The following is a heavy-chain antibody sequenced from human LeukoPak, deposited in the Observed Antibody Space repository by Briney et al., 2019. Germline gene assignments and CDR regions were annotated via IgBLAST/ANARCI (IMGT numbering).Heavy chain of an antibody. CDR1: GFTFSSYE. D-gene: IGHD2-2*03. Sequence: GSLRLSCAASGFTFSSYEMNWVRQAPGKGLDWVSLISRDGGSTYYADSVKGRFTISRDNSKNSLYLQMNSLRAEDTALYYCAKDMDDYYYYMDVWGKGTTVTVSS. CDR3: AKDMDDYYYYMDV. J-gene: IGHJ6*03. CDR2: ISRDGGST. V-gene: IGHV3-43D*03.